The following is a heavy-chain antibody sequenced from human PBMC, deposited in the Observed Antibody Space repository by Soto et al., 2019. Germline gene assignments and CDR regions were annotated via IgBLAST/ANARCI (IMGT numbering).Heavy chain of an antibody. Sequence: QVQLKQSGPGLVRPSGTLSLTCRVSGTSISSSYWWAWVRQSPGKGLEWIGEIYHNGITKYNPSLRRRVSMSIDKSNNQFSLKLTSATAAATAVYYCATVPPRIVVVLAEFPTWGQGTLVTVSS. D-gene: IGHD2-21*01. V-gene: IGHV4-4*02. CDR2: IYHNGIT. CDR1: GTSISSSYW. J-gene: IGHJ4*02. CDR3: ATVPPRIVVVLAEFPT.